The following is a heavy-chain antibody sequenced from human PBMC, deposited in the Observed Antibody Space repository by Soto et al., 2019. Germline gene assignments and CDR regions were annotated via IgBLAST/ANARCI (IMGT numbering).Heavy chain of an antibody. CDR1: GFTFSSYA. J-gene: IGHJ3*02. V-gene: IGHV3-23*01. Sequence: EVQLLESGGGLVQPGGSLRLSCAASGFTFSSYAMSWVRQAPGKGLEWVSAISGSGGSTYYADSVKGRFTISRDNSKNTLYLQRNSLRAEDTAVYYCAKDHEVTMIVVWDAFDIWGQGTMVTVSS. CDR3: AKDHEVTMIVVWDAFDI. D-gene: IGHD3-22*01. CDR2: ISGSGGST.